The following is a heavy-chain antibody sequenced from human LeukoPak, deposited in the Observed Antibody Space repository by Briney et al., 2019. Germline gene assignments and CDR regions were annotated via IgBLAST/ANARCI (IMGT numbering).Heavy chain of an antibody. Sequence: GGSLRLSCAASGFTFSSYSMNWVRQAPGKGLEWVSYISSSSTTIYYADSVKGRFTISRDNAKNSLYLQMNSLRAEDTAVYYCARGAGRSGYFEVDYWGQGTLVTVSS. V-gene: IGHV3-48*01. J-gene: IGHJ4*02. CDR1: GFTFSSYS. CDR2: ISSSSTTI. CDR3: ARGAGRSGYFEVDY. D-gene: IGHD3-22*01.